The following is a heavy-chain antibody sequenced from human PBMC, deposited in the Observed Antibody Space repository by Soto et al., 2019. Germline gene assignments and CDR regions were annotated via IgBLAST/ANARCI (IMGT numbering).Heavy chain of an antibody. CDR2: ISYDGSNK. D-gene: IGHD5-18*01. J-gene: IGHJ4*02. CDR3: ARGVRGDTAMAPGLFYY. V-gene: IGHV3-30-3*01. Sequence: GRSPRLSCAASGFTFSSYAMHWVRQAPGKGLEWVAVISYDGSNKYYADSVKGRFTISRDNSKNTLYLQMNSLRAEDTAVYYCARGVRGDTAMAPGLFYYCGQGSLVTVSS. CDR1: GFTFSSYA.